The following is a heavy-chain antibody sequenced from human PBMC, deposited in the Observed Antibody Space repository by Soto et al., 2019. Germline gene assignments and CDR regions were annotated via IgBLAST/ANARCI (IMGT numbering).Heavy chain of an antibody. J-gene: IGHJ4*02. CDR1: GFTFSSYS. D-gene: IGHD5-18*01. V-gene: IGHV3-21*01. Sequence: EVQLVESGGGLVKPGGSLRLSCAASGFTFSSYSMNWVRQAPGKGLEWVSSISSSSSYIYYADSVKGRFTISRDNDKNSLYLQMNSLRAEDTAVYYCARERGGYSYGGEGYFDYWGKGTLVTVSS. CDR2: ISSSSSYI. CDR3: ARERGGYSYGGEGYFDY.